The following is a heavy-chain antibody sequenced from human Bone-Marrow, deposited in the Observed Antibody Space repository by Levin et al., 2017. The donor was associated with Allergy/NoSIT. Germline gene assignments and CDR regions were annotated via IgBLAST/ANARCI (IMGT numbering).Heavy chain of an antibody. Sequence: GESPKISCAASTFTFSKAWMRWVRQAPGKGLEWVGHVKSKTDGGPTDYAAPVKGRFSISRDDSKNTLYLQMNSLKTEDTAVYYCSGTTMTTTGVQADYWGQGTLVTVSS. CDR3: SGTTMTTTGVQADY. CDR1: TFTFSKAW. J-gene: IGHJ4*02. V-gene: IGHV3-15*01. CDR2: VKSKTDGGPT. D-gene: IGHD4-17*01.